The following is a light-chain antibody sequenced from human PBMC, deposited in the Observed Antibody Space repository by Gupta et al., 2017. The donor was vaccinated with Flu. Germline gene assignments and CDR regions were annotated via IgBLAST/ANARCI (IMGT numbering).Light chain of an antibody. Sequence: DIQMNQSPSTLSASVGDRVTITCRASQSISSWLAWYQQKSGNAPNLLISKASTLGRGVPSRFSGSGSGTEFTLTISILQPDDFAIYYCQQYKSFSWTFGQGTKVEI. V-gene: IGKV1-5*03. J-gene: IGKJ1*01. CDR3: QQYKSFSWT. CDR2: KAS. CDR1: QSISSW.